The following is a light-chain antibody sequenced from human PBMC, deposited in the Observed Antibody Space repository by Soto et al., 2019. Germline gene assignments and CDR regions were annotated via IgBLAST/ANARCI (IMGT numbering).Light chain of an antibody. V-gene: IGKV3-15*01. CDR1: QSVSSN. J-gene: IGKJ4*01. Sequence: EIVLTQSPATLSLSPGERATLSCRATQSVSSNYLAWYQQKPGQAPRLLIYGASTRATGIPARFSGSGSGTEFTLTVNSLQSEDFAVYYCQRYNNWPPTFGGGTKVDI. CDR3: QRYNNWPPT. CDR2: GAS.